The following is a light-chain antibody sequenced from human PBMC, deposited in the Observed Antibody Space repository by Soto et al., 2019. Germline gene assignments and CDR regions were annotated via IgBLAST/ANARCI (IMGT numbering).Light chain of an antibody. J-gene: IGKJ2*01. CDR1: QSVSSSY. Sequence: EIVLTQSPGTLSLSPGERATLSCRASQSVSSSYLAWYQQKPGQAPRLLIYGASSRVTGIPDRFSGSGSGTDFTLTISRLEREDFAVYYCQQYGSSPYTFGQGTKLEIK. CDR3: QQYGSSPYT. CDR2: GAS. V-gene: IGKV3-20*01.